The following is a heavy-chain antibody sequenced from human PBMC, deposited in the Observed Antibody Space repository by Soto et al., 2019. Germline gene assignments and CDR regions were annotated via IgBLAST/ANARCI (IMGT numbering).Heavy chain of an antibody. V-gene: IGHV3-9*01. CDR1: GFNFEDYG. D-gene: IGHD4-17*01. CDR3: AKDSFYRGDYFYALDV. CDR2: INWNSRSI. Sequence: PGGSLRLSCEVSGFNFEDYGIHWVRQRPGKGLEWVSGINWNSRSIAYADSVKGRFTISRDNAKNSLYLQMNSLGVKDTAFYYCAKDSFYRGDYFYALDVWGQGTTVTVSS. J-gene: IGHJ6*02.